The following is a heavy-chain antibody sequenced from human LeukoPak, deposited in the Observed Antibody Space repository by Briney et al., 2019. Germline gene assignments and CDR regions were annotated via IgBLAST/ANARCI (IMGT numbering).Heavy chain of an antibody. D-gene: IGHD1-26*01. Sequence: PGGSLRLSCAATGFTFSSYWMHWVRQAPGKGLVWVSRINSDGSSTSYADSVKGRFTISRDNAKNTLYLQMNSLRAEDTAVYYCARGPSGSYSGAAFDIWGQGTMVTVSS. J-gene: IGHJ3*02. CDR3: ARGPSGSYSGAAFDI. CDR1: GFTFSSYW. V-gene: IGHV3-74*01. CDR2: INSDGSST.